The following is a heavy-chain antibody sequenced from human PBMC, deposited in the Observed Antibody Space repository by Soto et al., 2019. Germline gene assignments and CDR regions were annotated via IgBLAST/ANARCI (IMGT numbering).Heavy chain of an antibody. D-gene: IGHD3-10*01. J-gene: IGHJ4*02. CDR1: GFTFSSYA. Sequence: GGSLRLSCAASGFTFSSYAMHWVRQAPGKGLEWVAVISYDGSNKYYADSVKGRFTISRDNSKNTLYLQMNSLRAEDTAVYYCARADYGSGTNFDYWGQGTLVTVSS. V-gene: IGHV3-30-3*01. CDR2: ISYDGSNK. CDR3: ARADYGSGTNFDY.